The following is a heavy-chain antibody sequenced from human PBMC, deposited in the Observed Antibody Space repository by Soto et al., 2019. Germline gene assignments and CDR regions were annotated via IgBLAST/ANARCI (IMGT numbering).Heavy chain of an antibody. CDR1: GYIFTNYD. CDR2: INANSGNT. V-gene: IGHV1-8*01. Sequence: ASVKVSCKASGYIFTNYDINWVRQATGQGLEYLGWINANSGNTKYVQKFKGRVTFTRNTSTNTAYMELTSLRSEDTAVYYCARPKDYDDCLDPWGQGTLVTVSS. D-gene: IGHD3-22*01. J-gene: IGHJ5*02. CDR3: ARPKDYDDCLDP.